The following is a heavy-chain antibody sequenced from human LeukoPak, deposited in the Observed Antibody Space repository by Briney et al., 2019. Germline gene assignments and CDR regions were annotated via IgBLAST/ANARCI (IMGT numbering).Heavy chain of an antibody. J-gene: IGHJ4*02. CDR3: ASFGGSGFDY. V-gene: IGHV4-30-2*01. D-gene: IGHD3-16*01. CDR1: GGSISSGGYC. Sequence: SETLSLTCTVSGGSISSGGYCWSWIRQPPGKGLEWIGYIYHSGSTYYNPSLKSRVTISVDRSKNQFSLKLSSVTAADTAVYYCASFGGSGFDYWGQGTLVTVSS. CDR2: IYHSGST.